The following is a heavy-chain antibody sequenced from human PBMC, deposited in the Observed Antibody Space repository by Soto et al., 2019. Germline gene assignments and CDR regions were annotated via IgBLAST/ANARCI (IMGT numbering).Heavy chain of an antibody. CDR1: GDSVSSNSAA. Sequence: PSQTLSLTCAISGDSVSSNSAAWNWIRQSPSRGLEWLGRTYYRSKWYNDYAVSVKSRITINPDTSKNQFSLQLNSVTPEDTAVYCCARDGSRSVYLGYYCGMYVWGQGNTVTVSS. V-gene: IGHV6-1*01. CDR2: TYYRSKWYN. D-gene: IGHD1-20*01. J-gene: IGHJ6*02. CDR3: ARDGSRSVYLGYYCGMYV.